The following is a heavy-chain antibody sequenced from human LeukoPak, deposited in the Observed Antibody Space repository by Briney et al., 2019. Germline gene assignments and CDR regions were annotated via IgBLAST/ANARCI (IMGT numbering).Heavy chain of an antibody. Sequence: PGGSLRLSCAASGFTFSSYSMNWVRRAPGKGLEWVSYISSSSSTIYYADSVKGRFTISRDNAKNSLYLQMNSLRDEDTAVYYCARLLTGPYYYYYYGMDVWGQGTTVTVSS. J-gene: IGHJ6*02. CDR3: ARLLTGPYYYYYYGMDV. CDR1: GFTFSSYS. CDR2: ISSSSSTI. D-gene: IGHD3-9*01. V-gene: IGHV3-48*02.